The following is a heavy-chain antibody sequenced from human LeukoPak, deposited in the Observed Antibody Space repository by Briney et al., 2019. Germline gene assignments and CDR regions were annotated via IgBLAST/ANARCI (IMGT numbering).Heavy chain of an antibody. Sequence: SSVKVSCKASGGTFSSYAISWVRQAPGQGLEWMGRIIPIFGTANYAQKFQGRVTITTDESTSTAYMELSSLRSEDTAVYYCARKKTSGYSSSYFDYWGQGTLVTVSS. V-gene: IGHV1-69*05. CDR1: GGTFSSYA. CDR2: IIPIFGTA. CDR3: ARKKTSGYSSSYFDY. D-gene: IGHD5-18*01. J-gene: IGHJ4*02.